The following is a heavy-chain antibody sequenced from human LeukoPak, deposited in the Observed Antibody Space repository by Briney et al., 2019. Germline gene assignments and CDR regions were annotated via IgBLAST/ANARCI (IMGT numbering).Heavy chain of an antibody. V-gene: IGHV3-66*02. CDR3: ARVAGSGSYHRRYYYMDV. CDR1: GFTFSSYA. J-gene: IGHJ6*03. Sequence: GGSLRLSCAASGFTFSSYAMSWVRQAPGKGLEWVSVIYSGGSTYYADSVKGRFTISRDNSKNTLYLQMNSLRAEDTAVYYCARVAGSGSYHRRYYYMDVWGKGTTVTVPS. D-gene: IGHD3-10*01. CDR2: IYSGGST.